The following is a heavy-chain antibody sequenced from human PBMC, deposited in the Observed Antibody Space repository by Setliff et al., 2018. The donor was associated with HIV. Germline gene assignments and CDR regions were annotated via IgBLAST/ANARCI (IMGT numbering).Heavy chain of an antibody. CDR2: IIPIFGTA. Sequence: GASVKVSCKASGDTLSNYAISWVRQAPGQGLEWMGRIIPIFGTANYAQKFEGRVTITADKSTGKAYLEVSSLRSEDTAVYYCATVIYYSSGSYSLDYWGQPTLVTVSS. CDR1: GDTLSNYA. CDR3: ATVIYYSSGSYSLDY. D-gene: IGHD3-10*01. V-gene: IGHV1-69*06. J-gene: IGHJ4*02.